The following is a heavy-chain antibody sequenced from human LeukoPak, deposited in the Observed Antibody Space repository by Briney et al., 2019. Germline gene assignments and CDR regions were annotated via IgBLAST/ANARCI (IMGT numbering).Heavy chain of an antibody. CDR3: AIEYSSSWSPFDY. J-gene: IGHJ4*02. CDR2: IIPIFGTA. Sequence: GASVKVSCKASGGTFSSYAISWVRQAPGQGLEWMGGIIPIFGTANYAQKFQGRVTITTDESTSTAYMELSSPRSEDTAVYYCAIEYSSSWSPFDYWGQGTLVTVSS. CDR1: GGTFSSYA. V-gene: IGHV1-69*05. D-gene: IGHD6-13*01.